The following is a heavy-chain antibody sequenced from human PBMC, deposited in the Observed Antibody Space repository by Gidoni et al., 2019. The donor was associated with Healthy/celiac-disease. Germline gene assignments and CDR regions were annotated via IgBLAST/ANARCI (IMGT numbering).Heavy chain of an antibody. CDR2: IYYSGST. D-gene: IGHD3-3*01. J-gene: IGHJ5*02. CDR3: ASTVYYDFWSGHNWFDP. V-gene: IGHV4-39*01. CDR1: GGSISSSSYY. Sequence: QLQLQESGPGLVKPSETLSLTCTVSGGSISSSSYYWGWIRQPPGKGLEWIGSIYYSGSTYYNPSLKSRVTISVDTSKNQFSLKLSSVTAADTAVYYCASTVYYDFWSGHNWFDPWGQGTLVTVSS.